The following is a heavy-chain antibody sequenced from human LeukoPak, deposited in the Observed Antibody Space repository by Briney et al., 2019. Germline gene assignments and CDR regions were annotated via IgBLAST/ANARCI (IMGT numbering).Heavy chain of an antibody. CDR2: IYYSGST. Sequence: SETLSLTCTVSGGSISSSSYYWGWIRQPPGKGLEWIGSIYYSGSTYYNPSLKSRVTISVDTSKNQFFLKLSSVTAADTAVYYCARSVLYYYDSSGYPTDYWGQGTLVTVSS. J-gene: IGHJ4*02. V-gene: IGHV4-39*01. D-gene: IGHD3-22*01. CDR1: GGSISSSSYY. CDR3: ARSVLYYYDSSGYPTDY.